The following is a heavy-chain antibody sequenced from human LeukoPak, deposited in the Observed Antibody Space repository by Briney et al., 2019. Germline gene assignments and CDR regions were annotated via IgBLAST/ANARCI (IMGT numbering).Heavy chain of an antibody. CDR1: GGSISSHY. J-gene: IGHJ4*02. D-gene: IGHD2-15*01. V-gene: IGHV4-59*11. Sequence: SETLSLTCTVSGGSISSHYWSWIRQPPGKGLEWIGYIYYSGGTNYNPSLKSRVTISVDTSKNQFSLKLSSVTAAGTAVYYCARLYCSGGSCYSGSWGQGTLVTVSS. CDR2: IYYSGGT. CDR3: ARLYCSGGSCYSGS.